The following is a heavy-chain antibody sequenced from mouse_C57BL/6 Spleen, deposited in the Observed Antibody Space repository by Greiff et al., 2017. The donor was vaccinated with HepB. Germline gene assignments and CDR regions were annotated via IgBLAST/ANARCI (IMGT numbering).Heavy chain of an antibody. Sequence: QVQLQQSGAELVKPGASVKMSCKASGYTFTSYWITWVKQRPGQGLEWIGDIYPGSGSTNYNEKFKSKATLTVDTSSSTAYMQLSSLTSEDSAGYYCARREDYEGDYWGQGTTLTVSS. CDR3: ARREDYEGDY. CDR1: GYTFTSYW. D-gene: IGHD2-4*01. J-gene: IGHJ2*01. V-gene: IGHV1-55*01. CDR2: IYPGSGST.